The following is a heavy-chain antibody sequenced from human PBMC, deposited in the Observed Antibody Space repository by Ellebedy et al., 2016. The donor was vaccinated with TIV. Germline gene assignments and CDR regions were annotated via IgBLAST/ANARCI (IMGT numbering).Heavy chain of an antibody. V-gene: IGHV3-15*01. CDR2: IKSKTDGGTT. D-gene: IGHD4-11*01. Sequence: GESLNISXAASGFTFSNAWMSWVRQAPGKGLEWVGRIKSKTDGGTTDYAAPVKGRFTISRDDSKNTLYLQMNSLKTEDTAVYYCTTPTALYYYYMDVWGKGTTVTVSS. J-gene: IGHJ6*03. CDR3: TTPTALYYYYMDV. CDR1: GFTFSNAW.